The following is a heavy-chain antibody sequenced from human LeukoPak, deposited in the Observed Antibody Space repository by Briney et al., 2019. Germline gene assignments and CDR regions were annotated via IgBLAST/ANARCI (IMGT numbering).Heavy chain of an antibody. Sequence: SETLSLTCSVSNGSISSYYWSWIRQPPGKGLEWIGYIYYSGSTNYNPYLKSRVTISVETSKNQFSLKLSSVTAADTAVYYCAREAGSYYYYYYMDVWGKGTTVTISS. V-gene: IGHV4-59*12. CDR2: IYYSGST. J-gene: IGHJ6*03. CDR3: AREAGSYYYYYYMDV. D-gene: IGHD1-1*01. CDR1: NGSISSYY.